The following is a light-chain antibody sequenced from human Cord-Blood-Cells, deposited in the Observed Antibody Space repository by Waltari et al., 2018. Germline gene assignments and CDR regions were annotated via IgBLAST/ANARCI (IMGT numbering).Light chain of an antibody. J-gene: IGLJ2*01. Sequence: QSALTQPASVSGSPGQSITISCTGTSSDVGRSNLFSWYQQHPGKAPKLMIYEGSKRPSGVSNRFSGSKSGNTASLRISGLQAEDEADYYCCSYAGSSTLVFGGGTKLTVL. CDR3: CSYAGSSTLV. CDR2: EGS. V-gene: IGLV2-23*01. CDR1: SSDVGRSNL.